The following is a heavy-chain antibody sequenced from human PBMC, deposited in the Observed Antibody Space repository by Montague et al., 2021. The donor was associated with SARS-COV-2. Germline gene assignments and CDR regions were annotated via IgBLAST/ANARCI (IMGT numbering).Heavy chain of an antibody. J-gene: IGHJ6*03. Sequence: SETLSLTCAVHGGCFSTYSWNWIRQPPGKGLEWIGEIHHGGSTNYNPSLKSRVTISADTSKSQFSLKLTSVAAADTAVYYCARLGDGVVPSPILGVGPYYSYYYMDVWGKGTTVTVSS. D-gene: IGHD3-10*01. CDR3: ARLGDGVVPSPILGVGPYYSYYYMDV. CDR2: IHHGGST. CDR1: GGCFSTYS. V-gene: IGHV4-34*01.